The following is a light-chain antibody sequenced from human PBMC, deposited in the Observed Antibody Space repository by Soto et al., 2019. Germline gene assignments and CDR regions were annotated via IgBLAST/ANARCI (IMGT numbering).Light chain of an antibody. CDR3: HQYGTAPLT. CDR2: GAS. Sequence: EVVLTQSPGTLSLSPGERATLSCRASQSVAANYLAWYQQKRGQAPRLLIYGASSRATGIPDRFIGSGSGTVFTLTISRLEPEDFSVDYCHQYGTAPLTFGPGTKVDIK. V-gene: IGKV3-20*01. CDR1: QSVAANY. J-gene: IGKJ3*01.